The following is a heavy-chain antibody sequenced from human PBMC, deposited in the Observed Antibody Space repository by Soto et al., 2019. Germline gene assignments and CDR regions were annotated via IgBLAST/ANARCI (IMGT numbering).Heavy chain of an antibody. D-gene: IGHD2-2*03. CDR1: GDSISRYS. CDR3: AREGNLGRWIQPLDS. CDR2: IHYNGNT. V-gene: IGHV4-59*01. Sequence: SETLSLTCTVSGDSISRYSWSWSRQPPGKGLEWIGNIHYNGNTKYSPSLKSRVTMSVDTSKNHFSLKLISVTTADTAVYFCAREGNLGRWIQPLDSWGQGTLVTVSS. J-gene: IGHJ4*02.